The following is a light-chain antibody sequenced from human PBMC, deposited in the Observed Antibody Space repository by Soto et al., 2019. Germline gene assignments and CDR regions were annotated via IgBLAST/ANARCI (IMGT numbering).Light chain of an antibody. CDR1: QSISRY. V-gene: IGKV1-39*01. Sequence: DIQMTQSPYSLSASVGDKVTITCRATQSISRYLNWYQQKPGKAPNLLIHTVSSLESGVPSRFSGSGPGTDFTLTITSLQPEDFATYYCQQSHTTPFTFGQGTRMEIK. J-gene: IGKJ5*01. CDR2: TVS. CDR3: QQSHTTPFT.